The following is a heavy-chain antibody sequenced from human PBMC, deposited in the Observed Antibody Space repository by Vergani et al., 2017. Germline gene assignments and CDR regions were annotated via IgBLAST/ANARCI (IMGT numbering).Heavy chain of an antibody. J-gene: IGHJ5*02. V-gene: IGHV4-39*07. CDR3: AKDIVVVPAATTYNWFDP. CDR2: IYYSGST. CDR1: GGSISSSSYY. Sequence: QLQLQESGPGLVKPSETLSLTCPVSGGSISSSSYYWGWIRQPPGKGLECIGSIYYSGSTYYNPSLKSRVTISVDTSKNQFSLKLSSVTAADTAVYYCAKDIVVVPAATTYNWFDPWGQGTLVTVSS. D-gene: IGHD2-2*01.